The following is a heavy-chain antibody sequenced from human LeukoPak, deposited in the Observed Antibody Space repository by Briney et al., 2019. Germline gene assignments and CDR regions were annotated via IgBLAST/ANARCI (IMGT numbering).Heavy chain of an antibody. Sequence: GGSLRLSCTASGFTFSKYAMNWIRQTPGQGLEWVSGISDTSAARHFADSVKGRFTISRDNSKNTLYLQMSSLRGEDTAIYYCAKGLAVGETYFYGMDVWGPGTTVTVSS. J-gene: IGHJ6*02. CDR1: GFTFSKYA. D-gene: IGHD6-19*01. CDR3: AKGLAVGETYFYGMDV. V-gene: IGHV3-23*01. CDR2: ISDTSAAR.